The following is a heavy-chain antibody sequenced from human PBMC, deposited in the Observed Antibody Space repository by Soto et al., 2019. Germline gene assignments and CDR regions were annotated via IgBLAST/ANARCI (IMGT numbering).Heavy chain of an antibody. CDR1: GYTFTKYY. CDR3: ASHCSIKCSDWSDP. D-gene: IGHD2-15*01. Sequence: QARLVQSGAEVKKPGASVRVSCKASGYTFTKYYVHWVRQAPGQGLEWMGVIDPRNGGTSYAQNLQGRIVVTRDVASHTVYMDLSGLRSEDTAMYFCASHCSIKCSDWSDPWGQGSLVIVSS. V-gene: IGHV1-46*01. J-gene: IGHJ5*02. CDR2: IDPRNGGT.